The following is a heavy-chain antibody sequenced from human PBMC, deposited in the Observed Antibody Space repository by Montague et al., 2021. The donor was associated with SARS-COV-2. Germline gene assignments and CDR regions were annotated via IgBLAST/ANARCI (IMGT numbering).Heavy chain of an antibody. Sequence: SETLSLTCTVSGGSLSSYYWSWIRQPPGKGLEWIGHIFHTGTPHYSPSLKSRVTISIDRSKNQFSLNLDSVTAADTAVYYCARLKVAPNGGWNWFDPWGQGILVTVSS. CDR3: ARLKVAPNGGWNWFDP. CDR1: GGSLSSYY. V-gene: IGHV4-59*12. D-gene: IGHD6-19*01. CDR2: IFHTGTP. J-gene: IGHJ5*02.